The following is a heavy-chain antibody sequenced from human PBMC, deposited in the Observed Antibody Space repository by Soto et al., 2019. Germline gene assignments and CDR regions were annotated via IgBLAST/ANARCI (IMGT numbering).Heavy chain of an antibody. CDR1: GFTFSSYA. CDR3: AKRVGDRADYGEVFDY. V-gene: IGHV3-23*01. CDR2: ISGSGGST. J-gene: IGHJ4*02. Sequence: GGSLRLSCAASGFTFSSYAMSWVRQAPGKGLEWVSAISGSGGSTYYADAVKGRFTISRDNSKNTLYLQMNSLRAEDTAVYYCAKRVGDRADYGEVFDYWGQRTLVTVSS. D-gene: IGHD4-17*01.